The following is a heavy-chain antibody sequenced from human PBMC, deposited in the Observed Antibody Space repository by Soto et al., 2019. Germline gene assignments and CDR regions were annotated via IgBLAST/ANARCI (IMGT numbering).Heavy chain of an antibody. CDR2: INHSGST. D-gene: IGHD3-22*01. CDR3: ARRISKVANYYDSSGYYCPSFDY. J-gene: IGHJ4*02. V-gene: IGHV4-34*01. Sequence: SETLSLTCAVYGGSFSGYYWSWIRQPPGKGLEWIGEINHSGSTNYNPSLKSRVTISVDTSKNPFSLKLSSVTAADTAVYYCARRISKVANYYDSSGYYCPSFDYWGQGTLVTVSS. CDR1: GGSFSGYY.